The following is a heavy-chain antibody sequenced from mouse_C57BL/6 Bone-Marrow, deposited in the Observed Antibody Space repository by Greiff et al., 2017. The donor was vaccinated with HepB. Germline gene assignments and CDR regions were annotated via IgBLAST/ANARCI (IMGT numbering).Heavy chain of an antibody. J-gene: IGHJ2*01. CDR1: GFTFSDYG. CDR3: ARNYYGSSVD. V-gene: IGHV5-17*01. D-gene: IGHD1-1*01. CDR2: ISSGSSPI. Sequence: EVKLMESGGGLVKPGGSLKLSCAASGFTFSDYGMHWVRQAPEKGLEWVAYISSGSSPIYYADTVKGRFPISSDNAKNTLFLQMTSLRSEDTAMYYCARNYYGSSVDWGKGTTLTVSS.